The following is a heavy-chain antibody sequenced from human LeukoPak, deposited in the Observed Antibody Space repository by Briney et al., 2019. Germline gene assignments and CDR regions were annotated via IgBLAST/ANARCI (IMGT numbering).Heavy chain of an antibody. D-gene: IGHD1-26*01. J-gene: IGHJ6*03. Sequence: GGSLRLSCAASGFTFNSYGIHWVRQAPGKGLEWVAFIRYDGTKKFYGDSVKGRFTISRDNSKNMLYLQMNSLRAEDTAVYYCARKGGATTYGYYYYYMDVWGKGTTVTISS. CDR1: GFTFNSYG. CDR3: ARKGGATTYGYYYYYMDV. CDR2: IRYDGTKK. V-gene: IGHV3-30*02.